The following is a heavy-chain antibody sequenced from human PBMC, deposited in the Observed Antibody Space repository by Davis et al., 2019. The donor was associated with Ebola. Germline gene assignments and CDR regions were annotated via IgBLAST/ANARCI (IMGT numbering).Heavy chain of an antibody. D-gene: IGHD5-12*01. J-gene: IGHJ4*02. CDR2: IKSKTDGGTT. CDR1: GFTFSNAW. CDR3: ARRQIVATHIDY. Sequence: GESLKISCAASGFTFSNAWMSWVRQAPGKGLEWVGRIKSKTDGGTTDYAAPVKGRFTISRDDSKNTLYLQMNSLRAEDTAVYYCARRQIVATHIDYWGQGTLVTVSS. V-gene: IGHV3-15*01.